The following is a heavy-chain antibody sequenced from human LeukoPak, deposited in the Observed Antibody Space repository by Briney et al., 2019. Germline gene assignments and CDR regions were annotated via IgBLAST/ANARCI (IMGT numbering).Heavy chain of an antibody. Sequence: SETLSLTCTVSGGFISSYYWTWIRQPPGKGLEWIGYIYYSGSTNYNPSLKSRVTISVDTSKNRFSLKLSSVTAADTAVYYCARHGGAYGDYWYYFDYWGQGTLVTVSS. CDR1: GGFISSYY. J-gene: IGHJ4*02. V-gene: IGHV4-59*08. CDR2: IYYSGST. CDR3: ARHGGAYGDYWYYFDY. D-gene: IGHD4-17*01.